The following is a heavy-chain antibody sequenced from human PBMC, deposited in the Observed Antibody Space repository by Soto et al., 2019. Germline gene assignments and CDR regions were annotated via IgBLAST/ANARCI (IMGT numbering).Heavy chain of an antibody. J-gene: IGHJ2*01. D-gene: IGHD4-17*01. Sequence: QVTLKESGPVLVKPTETLTLTCTVSGFSLRNTRMGVSWIRQSPGKALEWLAHIFSNDAKSYSPSLKSTLASSRDTSKSQVVLTMTNVAPVDTATYYCARSLYVDYVHWYFDLWGRGTLVTVSS. CDR1: GFSLRNTRMG. CDR3: ARSLYVDYVHWYFDL. CDR2: IFSNDAK. V-gene: IGHV2-26*01.